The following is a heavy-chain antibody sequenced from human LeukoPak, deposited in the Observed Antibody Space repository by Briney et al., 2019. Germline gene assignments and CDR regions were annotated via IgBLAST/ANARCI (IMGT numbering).Heavy chain of an antibody. J-gene: IGHJ4*02. CDR2: IYHTGST. V-gene: IGHV4-59*01. Sequence: PSETLSLTCSVSGGPITEYYWSWIRQPPGKGLEWIGYIYHTGSTNYSPSLKSRLTMSVDASRNQFSLKLVSVTAADTGVYYCARDRGTTGYYYLDSWGQGSLVTVSS. D-gene: IGHD1-26*01. CDR3: ARDRGTTGYYYLDS. CDR1: GGPITEYY.